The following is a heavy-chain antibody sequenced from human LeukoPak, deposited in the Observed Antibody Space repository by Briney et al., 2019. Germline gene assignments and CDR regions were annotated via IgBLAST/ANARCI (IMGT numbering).Heavy chain of an antibody. CDR3: AKGSIDWYYFDY. V-gene: IGHV3-30*18. Sequence: GRSLRLACAASGFGFSTYDMHWVRQAPGKGLEWVAVISSDGSHKYWADSVKGRFTISRDNSKNTVYLQMNSLRAEDTAVYYCAKGSIDWYYFDYWGQGTLVTVSS. D-gene: IGHD3-9*01. CDR1: GFGFSTYD. J-gene: IGHJ4*02. CDR2: ISSDGSHK.